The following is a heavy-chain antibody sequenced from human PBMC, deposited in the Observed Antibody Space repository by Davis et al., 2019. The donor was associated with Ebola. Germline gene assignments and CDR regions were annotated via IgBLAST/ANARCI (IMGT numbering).Heavy chain of an antibody. CDR2: ISSSSSYT. CDR3: AKDIGATPDNPFDY. V-gene: IGHV3-11*05. J-gene: IGHJ4*02. D-gene: IGHD1-26*01. CDR1: GFTFSDYY. Sequence: GESLKISCAASGFTFSDYYMSWIRQAPGKGLEWVSYISSSSSYTNYADSVKGRFTISRDNAENSLYLQMNSLSTEDTALYYCAKDIGATPDNPFDYWGQGTLVTVSS.